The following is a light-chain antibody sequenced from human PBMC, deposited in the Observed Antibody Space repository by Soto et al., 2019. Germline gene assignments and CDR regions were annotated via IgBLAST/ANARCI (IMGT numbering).Light chain of an antibody. CDR1: QSISSW. Sequence: IQITQSPSTLPVTAGDRVTITCRASQSISSWLAWYHHKPGKAPKLLIYDAYNSDSGVQSRFSGSGSGTDFTLTISRMEPEDFAVYCCKQYGSSPRTVGQGTKVDI. CDR3: KQYGSSPRT. CDR2: DAY. V-gene: IGKV1-5*01. J-gene: IGKJ1*01.